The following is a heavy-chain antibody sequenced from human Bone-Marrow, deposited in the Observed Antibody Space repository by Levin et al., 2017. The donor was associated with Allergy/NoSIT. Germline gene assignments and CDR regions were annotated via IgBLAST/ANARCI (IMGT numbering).Heavy chain of an antibody. CDR1: GFTFRNYY. J-gene: IGHJ4*02. V-gene: IGHV3-11*01. D-gene: IGHD4-23*01. CDR2: ISNSGSDV. Sequence: GESLKISCAASGFTFRNYYMNWIRQAPGKGLEWVSYISNSGSDVYYAESVKGRFTISRDNARNSLYLQMNTLRAEDSAVYYCARDVVILDNWGQGTLVTVSS. CDR3: ARDVVILDN.